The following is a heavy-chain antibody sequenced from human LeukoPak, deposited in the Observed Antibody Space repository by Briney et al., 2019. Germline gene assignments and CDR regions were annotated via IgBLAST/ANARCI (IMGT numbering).Heavy chain of an antibody. CDR1: GFTFSSYG. J-gene: IGHJ6*02. CDR3: AKDAYGDYGSYYYYGMDV. Sequence: GGSLRLSCAASGFTFSSYGMHWVRQAPGKRLEWVAVISYDGSNKYYADSVKGRLTISRDNSKNTLYLQMNSLRAEDTAVYYCAKDAYGDYGSYYYYGMDVWGQGTAVTVSS. V-gene: IGHV3-30*18. CDR2: ISYDGSNK. D-gene: IGHD4-17*01.